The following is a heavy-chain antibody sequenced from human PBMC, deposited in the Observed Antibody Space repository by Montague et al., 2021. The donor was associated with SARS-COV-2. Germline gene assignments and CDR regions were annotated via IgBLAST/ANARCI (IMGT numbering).Heavy chain of an antibody. Sequence: SETLSLTCSVSGDSITTYYWGWVRQPPGQGLERIGSVYYSRGTNHNPYPESRVTISVVTSKNKFALRLSSATAADTAVYYCGGGISGWWAVGHWGQGTLVTVSS. D-gene: IGHD2-15*01. CDR3: GGGISGWWAVGH. J-gene: IGHJ4*02. CDR2: VYYSRGT. CDR1: GDSITTYY. V-gene: IGHV4-39*01.